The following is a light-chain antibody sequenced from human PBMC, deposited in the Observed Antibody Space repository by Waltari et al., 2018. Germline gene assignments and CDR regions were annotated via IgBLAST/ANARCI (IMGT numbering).Light chain of an antibody. V-gene: IGKV1-5*03. CDR1: QTINNW. Sequence: DIQMTQSPSTLSASVGDRVTITCRASQTINNWLALYQQKSGKAPKLLIYKASILEGGVPSRFSAGGSGTEFTLTISSLHPDDFASYYCQQYNGYPWTFGQGTKVEIK. CDR3: QQYNGYPWT. CDR2: KAS. J-gene: IGKJ1*01.